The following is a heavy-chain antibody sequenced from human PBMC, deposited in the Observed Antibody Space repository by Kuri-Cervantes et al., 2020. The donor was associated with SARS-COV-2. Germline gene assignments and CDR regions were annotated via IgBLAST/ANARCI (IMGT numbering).Heavy chain of an antibody. J-gene: IGHJ4*02. Sequence: SETLSLTCAVYGGSFSGYYWSWIRQPPGKGLEWIGYIYYSGSTNYNPSLKSRVTISVDTSKNQFSLRLSSVTAADTAVYYCARGGGYQRSTFDYWGQGTLVTVSS. CDR3: ARGGGYQRSTFDY. D-gene: IGHD2-2*01. CDR1: GGSFSGYY. V-gene: IGHV4-59*08. CDR2: IYYSGST.